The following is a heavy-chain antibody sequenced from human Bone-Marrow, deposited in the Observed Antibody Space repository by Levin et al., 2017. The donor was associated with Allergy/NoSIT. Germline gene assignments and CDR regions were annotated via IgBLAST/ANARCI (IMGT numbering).Heavy chain of an antibody. D-gene: IGHD3/OR15-3a*01. Sequence: PGASVKVSCKGSGYIFSNFWIGWVRQMPGKGLEWMGIIHPDDSDTRYSPSFQGQITISADKSIGTAYLQWSSLKVSDSAMYFCARKPMGLAAVIDSWGQGTRITVSP. CDR3: ARKPMGLAAVIDS. CDR1: GYIFSNFW. CDR2: IHPDDSDT. V-gene: IGHV5-51*01. J-gene: IGHJ5*01.